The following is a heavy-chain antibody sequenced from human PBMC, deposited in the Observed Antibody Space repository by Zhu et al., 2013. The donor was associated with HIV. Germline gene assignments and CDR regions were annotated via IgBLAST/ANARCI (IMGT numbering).Heavy chain of an antibody. CDR3: ARASGGWEGSGSSAGYYYGMDV. CDR2: IIPIFGTA. V-gene: IGHV1-69*01. J-gene: IGHJ6*02. Sequence: QVQLVQSGAEVKKPGSSVKVSCKASGGTFSSYAISWVRQAPGQGLEWMGGIIPIFGTANYAQKFQGRVTITADESTSTAYMELSSLRSEDTAVYYCARASGGWEGSGSSAGYYYGMDVWGQGTTVTVSS. D-gene: IGHD3-10*01. CDR1: GGTFSSYA.